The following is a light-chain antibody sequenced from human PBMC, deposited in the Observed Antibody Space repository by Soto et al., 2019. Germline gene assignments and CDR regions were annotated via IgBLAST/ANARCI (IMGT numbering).Light chain of an antibody. CDR2: DSS. V-gene: IGKV3-11*01. CDR3: QQRANWLT. CDR1: QRITNR. J-gene: IGKJ4*01. Sequence: ETVLTQSPATLSLSPGERATLSCRASQRITNRLAWYQQKPGQAPRLLIYDSSIRAIGIPARFNGSGAGTDFTLTISGLEPEDFAVYYCQQRANWLTFGGGTKVDIK.